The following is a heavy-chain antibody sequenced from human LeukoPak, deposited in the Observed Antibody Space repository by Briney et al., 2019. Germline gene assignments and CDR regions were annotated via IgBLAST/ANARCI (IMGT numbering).Heavy chain of an antibody. CDR3: ARDFTSSEAFDI. D-gene: IGHD2-2*01. V-gene: IGHV4-59*01. Sequence: PSETLSLTCTVSGGSISSYYWSWIRQPPGKGLEWIGYIYYSGSTNYNPSLKSRVTISVDTSKNQFSLKLSSVTAADTAVYYCARDFTSSEAFDIWGRGTMVTVSS. J-gene: IGHJ3*02. CDR1: GGSISSYY. CDR2: IYYSGST.